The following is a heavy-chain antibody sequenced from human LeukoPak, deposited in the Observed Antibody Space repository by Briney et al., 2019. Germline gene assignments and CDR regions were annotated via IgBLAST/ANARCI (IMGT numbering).Heavy chain of an antibody. D-gene: IGHD3-22*01. Sequence: GSLRLSCAASGFTFSSYAMSWVRQAPGKGLEWVSAISGSGGSTYYADSVKGRFTIPRDNSKNTLYLQMNSLRAEDTAVYYCAKDRGQDYYDSSGYFDYWGQGTLVTVSS. CDR2: ISGSGGST. CDR1: GFTFSSYA. V-gene: IGHV3-23*01. CDR3: AKDRGQDYYDSSGYFDY. J-gene: IGHJ4*02.